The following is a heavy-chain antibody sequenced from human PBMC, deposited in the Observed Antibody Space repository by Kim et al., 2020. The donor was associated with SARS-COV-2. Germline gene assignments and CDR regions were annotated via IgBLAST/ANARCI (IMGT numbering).Heavy chain of an antibody. V-gene: IGHV3-33*08. CDR2: IWHDGRNK. J-gene: IGHJ1*01. D-gene: IGHD1-26*01. CDR1: GLTFSNYG. CDR3: ARDSWDLLGYFQH. Sequence: GGSLRLSCAASGLTFSNYGMHWVRQPPGKGLEWVAGIWHDGRNKNYADSVKGRFTISRDNSKNTLYLQMNSLRAEDTAVYYCARDSWDLLGYFQHRGQGTLVTVSS.